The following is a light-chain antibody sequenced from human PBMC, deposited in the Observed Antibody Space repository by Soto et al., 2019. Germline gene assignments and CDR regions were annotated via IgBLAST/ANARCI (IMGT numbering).Light chain of an antibody. Sequence: ETVLTQSPVTLSLSPGERATLSCRASQSVSRYFAWYQQKPGQAPRLLIYDASNRATGVPARFSGSGSGTDFTLTISNLEPEDFAVYYCQQRSSWPVTFGQGTKVEI. CDR2: DAS. V-gene: IGKV3-11*01. CDR1: QSVSRY. CDR3: QQRSSWPVT. J-gene: IGKJ1*01.